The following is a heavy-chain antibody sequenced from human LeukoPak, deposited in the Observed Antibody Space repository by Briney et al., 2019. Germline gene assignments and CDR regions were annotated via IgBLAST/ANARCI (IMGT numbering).Heavy chain of an antibody. J-gene: IGHJ4*02. CDR3: AKDRNYDSSGPLDY. CDR1: GFTFSSYG. CDR2: ISYDGSNK. D-gene: IGHD3-22*01. V-gene: IGHV3-30*18. Sequence: PGGSLRLSCAASGFTFSSYGMHWVRQAPGKGLEWVAVISYDGSNKYYADSVKGRFTISRDNSKNTLYLQMNSLRAEDTAVYYCAKDRNYDSSGPLDYWGQGTLVTVSS.